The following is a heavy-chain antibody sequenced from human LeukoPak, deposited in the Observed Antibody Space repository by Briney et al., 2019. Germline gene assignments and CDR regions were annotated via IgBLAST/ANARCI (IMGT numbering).Heavy chain of an antibody. D-gene: IGHD2-2*01. Sequence: SVKVSCKASGGTFSSYAISWVRQAPGQGLEWMGRIIPILGIANYAQKLQGRVTITADKSTSTAYMELSSLRSEDTAVYYCARELVGVVVPAAMEQNNWFDPWGQRTLVTVSS. CDR2: IIPILGIA. CDR1: GGTFSSYA. J-gene: IGHJ5*02. V-gene: IGHV1-69*04. CDR3: ARELVGVVVPAAMEQNNWFDP.